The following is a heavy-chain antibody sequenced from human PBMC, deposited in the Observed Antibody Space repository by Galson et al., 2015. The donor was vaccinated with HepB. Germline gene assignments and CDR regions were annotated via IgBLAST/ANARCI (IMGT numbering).Heavy chain of an antibody. V-gene: IGHV3-23*01. CDR3: AKVEQWLGLDDAFDI. CDR1: GFTFSNYA. CDR2: ITGSGGTT. J-gene: IGHJ3*02. Sequence: SLRLSCAASGFTFSNYALSWVRQAPGKGLQWVSTITGSGGTTYYADSVKGRFTISRDNSKNTLYLQMNSLRAEDTAVYYCAKVEQWLGLDDAFDIWGQGTMVTVSS. D-gene: IGHD6-19*01.